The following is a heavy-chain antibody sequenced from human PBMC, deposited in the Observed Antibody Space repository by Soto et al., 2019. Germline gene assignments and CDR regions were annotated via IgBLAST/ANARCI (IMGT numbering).Heavy chain of an antibody. CDR1: DDSINSDKFY. Sequence: HLQPQESGPGLVKPSETLSLMCSVSDDSINSDKFYWGWIRQPPGKGLEWIGSIYYRGNAYYNPSLQTRVIISLDKSKSQFSLKLNSVTAADSAVYFCARLEGLATISYYFDFWGPGALVTVSS. CDR3: ARLEGLATISYYFDF. D-gene: IGHD3-9*01. CDR2: IYYRGNA. J-gene: IGHJ4*02. V-gene: IGHV4-39*01.